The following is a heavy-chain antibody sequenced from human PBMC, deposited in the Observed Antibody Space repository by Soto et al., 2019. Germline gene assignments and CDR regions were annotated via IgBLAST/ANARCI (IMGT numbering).Heavy chain of an antibody. V-gene: IGHV4-59*01. Sequence: SETLSLTCTVSGVSISSYYWSWIRQPQGKGLEWIGYIYYSGSTNYNPSLKSRVTISVDTSKNQFSLKLSSVTAADTAVYYCARFPRTLEMTNYYYYYMDVWGKGTTVTVSS. CDR3: ARFPRTLEMTNYYYYYMDV. CDR2: IYYSGST. J-gene: IGHJ6*03. CDR1: GVSISSYY.